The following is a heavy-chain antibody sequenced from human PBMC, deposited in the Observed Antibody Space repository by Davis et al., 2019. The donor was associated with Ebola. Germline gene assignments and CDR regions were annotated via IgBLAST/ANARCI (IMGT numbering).Heavy chain of an antibody. CDR2: IITISGPP. CDR1: GGTFSSYP. J-gene: IGHJ5*02. Sequence: SVPDSCKATGGTFSSYPISWVRQAPGHGLEWMGGIITISGPPNYAQKFQGRFTITADESTRTAYMDLSSLRSDDTAVYYCAYTYYDFWSGYSNWFDPWGQGTLVTVSS. CDR3: AYTYYDFWSGYSNWFDP. D-gene: IGHD3-3*01. V-gene: IGHV1-69*13.